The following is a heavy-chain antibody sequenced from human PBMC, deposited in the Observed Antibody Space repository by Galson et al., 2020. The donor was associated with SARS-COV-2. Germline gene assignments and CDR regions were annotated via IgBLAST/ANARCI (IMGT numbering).Heavy chain of an antibody. V-gene: IGHV3-30*04. Sequence: GGSLRLSCVVSGFTFNNYAYAMHWVRHAPGKGLEWVAVIMNDESQQYYADSVKGRFTISRDNSKNTVYLEMNTLRPEDTAVYYCARDLGSGLYNYCDNWGQGTLVTVS. CDR3: ARDLGSGLYNYCDN. D-gene: IGHD6-19*01. CDR1: GFTFNNYAYA. J-gene: IGHJ4*02. CDR2: IMNDESQQ.